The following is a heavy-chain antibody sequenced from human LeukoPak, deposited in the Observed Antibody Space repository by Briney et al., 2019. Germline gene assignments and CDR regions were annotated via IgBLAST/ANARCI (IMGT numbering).Heavy chain of an antibody. V-gene: IGHV1-2*02. CDR3: ARASIKGYCSSTSCPKWMDY. Sequence: ASVRVSCKASGYTFTNNYIHWVRQAPGHGLEWMGWINPNSGGTNYAQKFQGRVTMTRDTSISTAYMELSRLRSDDTAVYYCARASIKGYCSSTSCPKWMDYWGQGTLVTVSS. CDR2: INPNSGGT. J-gene: IGHJ4*02. D-gene: IGHD2-2*01. CDR1: GYTFTNNY.